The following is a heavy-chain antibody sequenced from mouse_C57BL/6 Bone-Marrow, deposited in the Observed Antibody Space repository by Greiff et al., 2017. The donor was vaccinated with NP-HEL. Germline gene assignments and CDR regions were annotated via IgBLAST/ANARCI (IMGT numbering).Heavy chain of an antibody. V-gene: IGHV5-4*03. Sequence: EVKLVESGGGLVKPGGSLKLSCAASGFTFSSYAMSWVRQTPEKRLEWVATISDGGSYTYYPDNVKGRFTISRDNAKNNLYLQMSHLKSEDTAMYYCARWVLLPYWYFDVWGTGTTVTVSS. J-gene: IGHJ1*03. CDR1: GFTFSSYA. CDR2: ISDGGSYT. D-gene: IGHD1-1*01. CDR3: ARWVLLPYWYFDV.